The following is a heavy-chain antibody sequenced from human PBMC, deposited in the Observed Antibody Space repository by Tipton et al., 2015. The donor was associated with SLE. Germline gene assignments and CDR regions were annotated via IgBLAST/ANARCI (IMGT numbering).Heavy chain of an antibody. Sequence: TLSLTCTVSGGSISSYYWSWIRQPPGKGLEWIGYIYYSGSTNYNPSLKSRVTISVDTSKNQFSLKLSSATAADTAVYYCAREGMDSAFDIWGQGTMVTVSS. J-gene: IGHJ3*02. V-gene: IGHV4-59*01. CDR2: IYYSGST. CDR3: AREGMDSAFDI. CDR1: GGSISSYY. D-gene: IGHD2-2*03.